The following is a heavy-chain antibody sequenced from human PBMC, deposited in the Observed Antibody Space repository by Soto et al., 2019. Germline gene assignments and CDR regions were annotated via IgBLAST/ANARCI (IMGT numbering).Heavy chain of an antibody. CDR1: GGSISSGDYY. V-gene: IGHV4-30-4*01. D-gene: IGHD2-15*01. CDR3: ARVTYCSGGSCYYFQH. Sequence: QVQLQESGPGLVKPSQTLSLTCTVSGGSISSGDYYWSWIRQPPGKGLEWIGYIYYSGSTYYNPSLKSRVTISVDTSKNQFSLQLSSVTAADTAVYYCARVTYCSGGSCYYFQHGGQGTLFTVSS. J-gene: IGHJ1*01. CDR2: IYYSGST.